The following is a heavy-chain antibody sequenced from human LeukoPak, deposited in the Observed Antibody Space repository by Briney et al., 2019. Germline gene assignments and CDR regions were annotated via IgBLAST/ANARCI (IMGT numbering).Heavy chain of an antibody. V-gene: IGHV3-23*01. CDR2: ISGSGGGT. D-gene: IGHD3-22*01. CDR3: AKRGVVIRVILVGFHKEAYYFDS. J-gene: IGHJ4*02. CDR1: GISLSNYG. Sequence: PGRSLRPSCAVSGISLSNYGMSWVRQAPGKGLEWVAGISGSGGGTNYAASVKGRFTISRDNPKTTLYLQMNRLRAEDTAVYFCAKRGVVIRVILVGFHKEAYYFDSWGQGALVTVSS.